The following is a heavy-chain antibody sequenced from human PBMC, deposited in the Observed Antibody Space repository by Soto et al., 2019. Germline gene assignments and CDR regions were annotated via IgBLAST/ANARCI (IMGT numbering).Heavy chain of an antibody. CDR1: GGSISSGDYY. D-gene: IGHD5-12*01. J-gene: IGHJ6*02. Sequence: PSETLSLTCTVSGGSISSGDYYWSWIRQPPGKGLEWIGYIYYSGSTYYNPSLKSRVTISVDTSKNQFSLKLSSVTAADTAVYYCAREPSTIPGGMDVWGQGTTVTVSS. V-gene: IGHV4-30-4*01. CDR3: AREPSTIPGGMDV. CDR2: IYYSGST.